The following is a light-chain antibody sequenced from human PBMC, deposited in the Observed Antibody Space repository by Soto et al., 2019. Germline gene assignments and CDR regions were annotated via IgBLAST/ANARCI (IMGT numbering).Light chain of an antibody. CDR3: SSNTSSTPLL. CDR1: SSDVGGYNY. Sequence: QSVLTQPASVSGSPGQSITISCTGTSSDVGGYNYVSWYQQHPGKAPKLMIYDVSNRPSGVSNRFSGSKSGNTASLTISGLQADDETDYYCSSNTSSTPLLFRPGTKVTVL. V-gene: IGLV2-14*01. J-gene: IGLJ1*01. CDR2: DVS.